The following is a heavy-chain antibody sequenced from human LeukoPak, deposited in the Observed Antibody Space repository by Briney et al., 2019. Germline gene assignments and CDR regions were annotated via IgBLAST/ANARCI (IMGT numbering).Heavy chain of an antibody. Sequence: GGSLRLSCAASGFTVSSNYMSWVRQAPGKGLEWVSVIYAGGSTYYADSVKGRFTISRDNSKHTLYLQMNGLRAEDTAVYYCARDRLWSYGMDVWGQGTTVTVSS. V-gene: IGHV3-66*01. CDR2: IYAGGST. CDR3: ARDRLWSYGMDV. CDR1: GFTVSSNY. D-gene: IGHD3-10*01. J-gene: IGHJ6*02.